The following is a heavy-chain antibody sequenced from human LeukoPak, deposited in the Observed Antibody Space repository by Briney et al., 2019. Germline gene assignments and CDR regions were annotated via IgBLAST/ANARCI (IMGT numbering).Heavy chain of an antibody. CDR2: ISSSSSYI. CDR1: GFTFSDYY. D-gene: IGHD3-10*01. Sequence: GGSLRLSCVASGFTFSDYYMTWIRQAPGKGLEWVSSISSSSSYIYYADSVKGRFTISRDNAKNSLYLQMNSLRAEDTAVYYCARDQHYGSGSYYVDYWGQGTLVTVSS. V-gene: IGHV3-11*06. CDR3: ARDQHYGSGSYYVDY. J-gene: IGHJ4*02.